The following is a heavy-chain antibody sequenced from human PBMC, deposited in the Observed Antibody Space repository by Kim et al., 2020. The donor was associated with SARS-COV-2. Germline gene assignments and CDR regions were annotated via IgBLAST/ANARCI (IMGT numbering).Heavy chain of an antibody. V-gene: IGHV4-39*01. CDR1: GGSISSSSYY. D-gene: IGHD3-16*02. Sequence: SETLSLTCTVSGGSISSSSYYWAWIRQPPGKGLEWIGSIYYSGSTYYNPSLKSRVTISVDTSKNQFSLKLSSVTAADTAVYYCARLPRYYDYVWGSYRYTPLFDYWGQGTLVTVSS. J-gene: IGHJ4*02. CDR3: ARLPRYYDYVWGSYRYTPLFDY. CDR2: IYYSGST.